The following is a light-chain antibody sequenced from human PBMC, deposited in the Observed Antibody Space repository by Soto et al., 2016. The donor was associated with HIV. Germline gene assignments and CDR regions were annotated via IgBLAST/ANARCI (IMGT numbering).Light chain of an antibody. CDR1: SLRSYY. Sequence: SSELTQDPAVSVALGQTVRITCQGDSLRSYYASWYQQKPGQAPILVMYGKNNRPSGIPDRFSGSSSGNTGSLTITGTQAEDEADYYRNSRDSSGNQWVFGGGTKLTVL. V-gene: IGLV3-19*01. CDR2: GKN. J-gene: IGLJ3*02. CDR3: NSRDSSGNQWV.